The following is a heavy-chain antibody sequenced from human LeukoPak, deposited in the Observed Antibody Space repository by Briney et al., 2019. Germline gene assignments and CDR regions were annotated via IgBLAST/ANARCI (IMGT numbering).Heavy chain of an antibody. J-gene: IGHJ3*02. D-gene: IGHD6-25*01. CDR2: IYHSGST. V-gene: IGHV4-59*01. CDR3: ARESSGAFEI. Sequence: SETLSLTCTVSGDSISSYYWSWIRQAPGKGLDWIGYIYHSGSTNYNPSLKSRVTISVDTSKNQFSLKLSSVTAADTAMYYCARESSGAFEIWGQGTMVTVSS. CDR1: GDSISSYY.